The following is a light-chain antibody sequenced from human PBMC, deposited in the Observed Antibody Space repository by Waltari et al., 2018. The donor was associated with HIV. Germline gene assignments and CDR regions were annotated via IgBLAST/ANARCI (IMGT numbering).Light chain of an antibody. J-gene: IGKJ1*01. Sequence: ELLLTQSPGTLSLSPGARATLSCRASQLVSSAYLAWYQQKPGQAPRLLIYGASTRATGVPDRFSGSGFGTDFTLTISRLEPEDFAVYYCQQYGNSPETFGQGARVEI. CDR2: GAS. V-gene: IGKV3-20*01. CDR1: QLVSSAY. CDR3: QQYGNSPET.